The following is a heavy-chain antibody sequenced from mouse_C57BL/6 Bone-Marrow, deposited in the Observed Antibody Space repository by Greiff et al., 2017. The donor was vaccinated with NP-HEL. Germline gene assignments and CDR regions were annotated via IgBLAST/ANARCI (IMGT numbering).Heavy chain of an antibody. V-gene: IGHV1-64*01. J-gene: IGHJ1*03. CDR1: GYTFTSYW. CDR2: IHPNSGST. D-gene: IGHD1-1*01. CDR3: ARSLLITTVNWYFDV. Sequence: QVQLQQPGAELVKPGASVKLSCKASGYTFTSYWMHWVKQRPGQGLEWIGMIHPNSGSTNYNEKFKSKATLTVDKSSSTAYMQLSSLTSEDSAVYYCARSLLITTVNWYFDVWGTGTTVTVSS.